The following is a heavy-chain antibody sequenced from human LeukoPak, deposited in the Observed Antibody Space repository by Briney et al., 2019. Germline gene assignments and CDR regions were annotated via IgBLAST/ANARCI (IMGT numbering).Heavy chain of an antibody. CDR1: GGSFSGYY. V-gene: IGHV4-34*12. D-gene: IGHD3-10*01. CDR2: IIDTGST. Sequence: SETLSLTCAVYGGSFSGYYWTWLRQPPGKGLEWIGEIIDTGSTKYNSSLKSRVTISVDTSKNQFSLKLSSVTAADTAVYYCAREEFNWFDPWGQGTLVTVSS. CDR3: AREEFNWFDP. J-gene: IGHJ5*02.